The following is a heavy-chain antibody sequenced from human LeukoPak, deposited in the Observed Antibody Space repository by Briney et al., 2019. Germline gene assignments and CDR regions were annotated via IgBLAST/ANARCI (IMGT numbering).Heavy chain of an antibody. V-gene: IGHV1-69*05. D-gene: IGHD3-16*01. CDR3: ARARGTLGSLASQYYYYYYMDV. CDR1: GGTFSSYA. Sequence: ASVKVSCKASGGTFSSYAISWVRQAPGQGLEWMGGIIPIFGTASYAQKFQGRVTITTDESTSTAYMELSSLRSEDTAVYYCARARGTLGSLASQYYYYYYMDVWGKGTTVTVSS. CDR2: IIPIFGTA. J-gene: IGHJ6*03.